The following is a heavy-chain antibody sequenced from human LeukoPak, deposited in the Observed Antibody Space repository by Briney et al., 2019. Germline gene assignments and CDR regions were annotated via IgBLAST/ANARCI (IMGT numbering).Heavy chain of an antibody. Sequence: GGSLRLSCAASGFTFRNFAMSWVRQAPGKGLEWVSGLSHGGTRTFYAASVKGRFTISRDDSNSTLFLQMDSLRVEDTATYYCAKDIELFVSWGQGTLVIVSS. CDR2: LSHGGTRT. J-gene: IGHJ4*02. CDR1: GFTFRNFA. D-gene: IGHD1-26*01. V-gene: IGHV3-23*01. CDR3: AKDIELFVS.